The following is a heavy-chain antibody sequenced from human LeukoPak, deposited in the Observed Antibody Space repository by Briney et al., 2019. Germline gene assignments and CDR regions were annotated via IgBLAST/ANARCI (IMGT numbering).Heavy chain of an antibody. CDR2: INHSGST. CDR1: GGSFSGYY. V-gene: IGHV4-34*01. D-gene: IGHD6-6*01. Sequence: SSETLSLTCAVCGGSFSGYYWSWIRHPPGKGLEWIGEINHSGSTNYHPSLKSRVTISVATSKNQFSLKLSSVTAADTAVYYCARRAYLIAARQGGFDYWGQGTLVTVSS. CDR3: ARRAYLIAARQGGFDY. J-gene: IGHJ4*02.